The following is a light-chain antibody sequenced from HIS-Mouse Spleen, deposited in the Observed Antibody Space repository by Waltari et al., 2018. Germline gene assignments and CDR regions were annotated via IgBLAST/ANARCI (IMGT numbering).Light chain of an antibody. CDR2: EDS. CDR3: YSTDSSGNHRV. V-gene: IGLV3-10*01. CDR1: ALPIQY. J-gene: IGLJ2*01. Sequence: SYELTQPPSVSVSPGQTARIPCPGDALPIQYAYWYQQKSGQAPVLVIYEDSKRPSGIPERFSGSSSGTMATLTISGAQVEDEADYYCYSTDSSGNHRVFGGGTKLTVL.